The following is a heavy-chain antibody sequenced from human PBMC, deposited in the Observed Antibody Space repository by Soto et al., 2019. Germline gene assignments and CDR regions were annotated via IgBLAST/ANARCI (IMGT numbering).Heavy chain of an antibody. CDR1: GYTFTSYG. D-gene: IGHD2-2*01. CDR2: ISALNGKT. J-gene: IGHJ4*02. CDR3: ARGRYQLL. Sequence: QVQLVQSGAAVKQPGASVKVSCKTSGYTFTSYGISWVRQAPGQGLEWMGWISALNGKTDYIQKLQGRVTMTTDTSTSTAYMELRSLTSDDTAVYYCARGRYQLLWGQGTLVTVSS. V-gene: IGHV1-18*01.